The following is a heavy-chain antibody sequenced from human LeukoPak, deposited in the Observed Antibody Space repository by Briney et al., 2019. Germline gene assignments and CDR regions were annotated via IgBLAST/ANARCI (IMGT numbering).Heavy chain of an antibody. CDR2: INSDGTWT. CDR1: GLTFSNYW. J-gene: IGHJ4*02. V-gene: IGHV3-74*01. CDR3: ASMRDGDYVTCY. D-gene: IGHD4-17*01. Sequence: PGGSLRLSCAASGLTFSNYWAHWVRQAPGKGPVWLSRINSDGTWTSYADSVKGRFTISRDDAKNSLYLQMNSLRAEDTAVYYCASMRDGDYVTCYWGQGTLVTVSS.